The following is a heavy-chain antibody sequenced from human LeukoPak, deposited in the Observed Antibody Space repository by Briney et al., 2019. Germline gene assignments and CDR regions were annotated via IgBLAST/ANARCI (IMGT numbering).Heavy chain of an antibody. Sequence: ASVKVSCKASGYTFTGYYMHWVRQAPGQGLDWMGWINPNSGGTNYAQKLQGRVTMTRDTSISTAYMELSRLRSDDTAVYYCATLAAAGSYYYYGMDVWGQGTTVTVSS. J-gene: IGHJ6*02. CDR3: ATLAAAGSYYYYGMDV. V-gene: IGHV1-2*02. CDR2: INPNSGGT. CDR1: GYTFTGYY. D-gene: IGHD6-13*01.